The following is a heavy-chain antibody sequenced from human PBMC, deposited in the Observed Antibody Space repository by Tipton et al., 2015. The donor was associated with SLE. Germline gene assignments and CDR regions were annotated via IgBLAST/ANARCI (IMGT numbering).Heavy chain of an antibody. Sequence: TLSLTCTVSGGSISSYYWSWIRQPPGKGLEWIGYIYYSGSTNYNPSLKSRVTISVDTSKNQFSLKLSSVTAADTAVYYCARGVSSRNIVVVPAAIPIGWFDPWGQGTLVTVSS. CDR1: GGSISSYY. J-gene: IGHJ5*02. CDR3: ARGVSSRNIVVVPAAIPIGWFDP. V-gene: IGHV4-59*01. CDR2: IYYSGST. D-gene: IGHD2-2*01.